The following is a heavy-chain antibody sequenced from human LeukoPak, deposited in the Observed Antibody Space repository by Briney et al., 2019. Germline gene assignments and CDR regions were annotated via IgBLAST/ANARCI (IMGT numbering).Heavy chain of an antibody. V-gene: IGHV3-21*01. J-gene: IGHJ6*02. CDR1: GFTFGTYS. CDR2: ISSSSSYI. CDR3: AKDGGYDDYYYYGMDV. D-gene: IGHD5-12*01. Sequence: GGSLRLSCAASGFTFGTYSMNWVRQAPGKGLEWVSSISSSSSYIYYADSVKGRFTISRDNSKNTLYLQMNSLRAEDTAVYYCAKDGGYDDYYYYGMDVWGQGTTVTVSS.